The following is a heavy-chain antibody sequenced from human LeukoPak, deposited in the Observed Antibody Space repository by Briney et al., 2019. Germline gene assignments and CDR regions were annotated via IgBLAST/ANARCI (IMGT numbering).Heavy chain of an antibody. CDR1: GYTFTSYD. Sequence: ASVKVSCKASGYTFTSYDINWVRQATGQGLEWMGWMNPNSANTGYAQKFQGRVTMTRNTSISTAYMELSSLTSEDTAAYYCARRNKDDDNFRLVDYWGQGTLVTVSS. V-gene: IGHV1-8*01. CDR2: MNPNSANT. CDR3: ARRNKDDDNFRLVDY. J-gene: IGHJ4*02. D-gene: IGHD5-24*01.